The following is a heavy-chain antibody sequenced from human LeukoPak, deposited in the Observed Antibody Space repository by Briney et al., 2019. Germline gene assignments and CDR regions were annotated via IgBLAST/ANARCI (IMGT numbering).Heavy chain of an antibody. CDR1: GFTFSDFY. D-gene: IGHD2-2*01. CDR2: ISRGSGSTR. J-gene: IGHJ4*02. V-gene: IGHV3-11*01. CDR3: VRYAPVDH. Sequence: GGSLRLSCAASGFTFSDFYMSWFRQVPGKGLEAVAYISRGSGSTRYYTDSARGRFTISRDNGENAVYLQMNSLRTDGTAVYYCVRYAPVDHWGRGALVTVSS.